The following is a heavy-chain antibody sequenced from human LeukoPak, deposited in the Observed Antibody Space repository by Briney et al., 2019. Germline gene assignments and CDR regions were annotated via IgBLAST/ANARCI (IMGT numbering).Heavy chain of an antibody. Sequence: GGSLRLSCAASGFTFSSYEMNWVRQAPGKGLEWVSYISNSGSTIYYADSVKGRFTISRDNAKNSLYLQMNSLRAEDTAVYYCAKGTHYDFWSGYYGNWFDPWGQGTLVTVSS. D-gene: IGHD3-3*01. J-gene: IGHJ5*02. CDR2: ISNSGSTI. CDR3: AKGTHYDFWSGYYGNWFDP. V-gene: IGHV3-48*03. CDR1: GFTFSSYE.